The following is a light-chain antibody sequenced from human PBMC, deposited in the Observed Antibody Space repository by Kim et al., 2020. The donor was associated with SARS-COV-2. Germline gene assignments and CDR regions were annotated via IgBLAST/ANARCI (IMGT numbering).Light chain of an antibody. CDR1: SSDLGGYRY. Sequence: QSALTQPASVSGSPGQSITISCTGLSSDLGGYRYVSWYQQHAGKAPKLIIYDITNRPSEVSPRFSGSKSANTASLTISGLQAEDEADYFCSSYTMSGVIFGGGTKGTVL. J-gene: IGLJ2*01. CDR2: DIT. CDR3: SSYTMSGVI. V-gene: IGLV2-14*03.